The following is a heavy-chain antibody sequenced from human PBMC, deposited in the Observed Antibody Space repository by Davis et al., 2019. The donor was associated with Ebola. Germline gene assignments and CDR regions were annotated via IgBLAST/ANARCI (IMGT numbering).Heavy chain of an antibody. CDR3: AKDFYGSGSYIDA. J-gene: IGHJ5*02. V-gene: IGHV3-9*01. CDR2: ITSNRGTT. CDR1: GLTFDNYA. Sequence: SLKISCATSGLTFDNYAMHWFRQAPGKGLEWVSGITSNRGTTAYADSVKGRFTISRDNAKDSLYLQMNSLRIEDTAFYYCAKDFYGSGSYIDAWGQGTLVAVSS. D-gene: IGHD3-10*01.